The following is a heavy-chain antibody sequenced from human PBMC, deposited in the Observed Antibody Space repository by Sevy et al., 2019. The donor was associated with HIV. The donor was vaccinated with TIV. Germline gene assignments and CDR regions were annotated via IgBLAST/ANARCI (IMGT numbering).Heavy chain of an antibody. Sequence: GGSLRLSCAASGFTFSSYSMNWVRQAPWKGLEWVSYISSSSSTIYYADSVKGRFTISRDNAKNSLYLQMNSLRAEDTAVYYCARDLVTAQSGLNVWGQGTTVTVSS. V-gene: IGHV3-48*01. J-gene: IGHJ6*02. CDR2: ISSSSSTI. CDR1: GFTFSSYS. D-gene: IGHD2-21*02. CDR3: ARDLVTAQSGLNV.